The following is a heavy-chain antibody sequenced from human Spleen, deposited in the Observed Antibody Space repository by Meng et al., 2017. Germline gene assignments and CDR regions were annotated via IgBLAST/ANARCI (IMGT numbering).Heavy chain of an antibody. J-gene: IGHJ5*02. D-gene: IGHD4-17*01. Sequence: GRVVQSGGVGKKPGASVKVSCKASGYTFTRYYMHWVRQAPGQGLEWIGIINPSGGRTTYAQKFQGRVTVTRDTSASTVYMELRSLTSEDTAVYYCARDAYYGDYEINWFDPWGQGTLVTVSS. V-gene: IGHV1-46*01. CDR3: ARDAYYGDYEINWFDP. CDR1: GYTFTRYY. CDR2: INPSGGRT.